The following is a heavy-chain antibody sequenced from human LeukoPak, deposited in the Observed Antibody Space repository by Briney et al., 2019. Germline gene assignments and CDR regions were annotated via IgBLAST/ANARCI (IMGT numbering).Heavy chain of an antibody. V-gene: IGHV4-39*02. CDR2: IHYSETT. D-gene: IGHD2-2*01. CDR1: GGSISSSNYY. CDR3: ARGPTYQPIDF. J-gene: IGHJ4*02. Sequence: PSETLSLTCTVSGGSISSSNYYWGWIRQPPGKGLEWIASIHYSETTYYNPSLKSRVTISVDTSKNHFSLKLSSVTAADTAVYYCARGPTYQPIDFWGQGTLVTVSS.